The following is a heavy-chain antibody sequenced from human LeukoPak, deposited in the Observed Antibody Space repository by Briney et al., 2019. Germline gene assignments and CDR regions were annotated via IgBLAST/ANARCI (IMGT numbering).Heavy chain of an antibody. CDR1: GGSFSGYY. D-gene: IGHD3-10*01. Sequence: PSETLSLTCAVYGGSFSGYYWSWIRQPPGKGLEWIGEINHSGSTNYNPSLKSRVTISVDTSKNQFSLKLSSVTAADTAVYYCARVGYGSGSYYPYSYYYYGMDVWGQGTTVTVSS. CDR3: ARVGYGSGSYYPYSYYYYGMDV. CDR2: INHSGST. J-gene: IGHJ6*02. V-gene: IGHV4-34*01.